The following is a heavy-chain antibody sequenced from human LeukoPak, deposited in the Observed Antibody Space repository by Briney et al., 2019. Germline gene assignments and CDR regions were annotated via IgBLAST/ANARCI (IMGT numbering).Heavy chain of an antibody. CDR1: GFTFSSSA. CDR2: ISNNGGYT. D-gene: IGHD2-15*01. Sequence: GGSLRLSCAASGFTFSSSAMSWVRQAPGKGLEWVSAISNNGGYTYYANSVQGRFTISRDNSKSTLCLQMNSLRAEDTAVYYCAKQLGYCSDGSCYFPYWGQGTLVTVSS. V-gene: IGHV3-23*01. J-gene: IGHJ4*02. CDR3: AKQLGYCSDGSCYFPY.